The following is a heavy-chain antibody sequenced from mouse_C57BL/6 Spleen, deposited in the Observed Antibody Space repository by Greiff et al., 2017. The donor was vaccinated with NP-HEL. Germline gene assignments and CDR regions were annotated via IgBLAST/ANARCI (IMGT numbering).Heavy chain of an antibody. V-gene: IGHV1-63*01. CDR3: ARWDYDAGPYFDY. Sequence: QVQLQQSGAELVRPGTSVKMSCKASGYTFTNYWIGWAKQRPGHGLEWIGDIYPGGGYTNYNEKFKGKATLTADKSSSTAYMQFSSLTSEDSAIYYCARWDYDAGPYFDYWGQGTTLTVSS. CDR1: GYTFTNYW. CDR2: IYPGGGYT. D-gene: IGHD2-4*01. J-gene: IGHJ2*01.